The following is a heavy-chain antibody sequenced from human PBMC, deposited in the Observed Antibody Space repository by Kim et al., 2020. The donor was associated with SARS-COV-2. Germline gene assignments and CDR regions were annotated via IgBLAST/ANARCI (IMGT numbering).Heavy chain of an antibody. D-gene: IGHD3-10*01. Sequence: GGSLRLSCGASGFTFNNYAMHWVRQVPGKGLEWVAVISWDGSIKYYADSVKGQFTVSRDSSNNTLYLQMRSLRPEDTALYYCARSSDFFWFVEGLNAFD. CDR2: ISWDGSIK. CDR3: ARSSDFFWFVEGLNAFD. V-gene: IGHV3-30*03. CDR1: GFTFNNYA. J-gene: IGHJ3*02.